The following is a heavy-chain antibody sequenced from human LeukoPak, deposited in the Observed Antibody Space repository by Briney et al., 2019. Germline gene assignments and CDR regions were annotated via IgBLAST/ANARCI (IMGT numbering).Heavy chain of an antibody. D-gene: IGHD3-22*01. Sequence: ASVKVSCKASGYTFTGYYMHWVRQAPGQGLEWMGWINPNRGGTNYAQKFQGRVTMTRDTSISTAYMELSRLRSDDTAVYYCARDLNAYYDSSGIDAFDIWGQGTMVTVSS. CDR2: INPNRGGT. J-gene: IGHJ3*02. CDR1: GYTFTGYY. V-gene: IGHV1-2*02. CDR3: ARDLNAYYDSSGIDAFDI.